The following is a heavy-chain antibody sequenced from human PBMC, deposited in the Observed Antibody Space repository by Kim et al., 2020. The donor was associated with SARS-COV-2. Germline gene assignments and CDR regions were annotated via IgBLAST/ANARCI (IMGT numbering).Heavy chain of an antibody. J-gene: IGHJ4*02. V-gene: IGHV4-59*09. D-gene: IGHD5-18*01. CDR3: ASGGYSDGYDY. Sequence: IYNPHLDSRVPISVDTSKIRFSLKLSSVHAADTAVYYCASGGYSDGYDYWGQGTLVTVSS.